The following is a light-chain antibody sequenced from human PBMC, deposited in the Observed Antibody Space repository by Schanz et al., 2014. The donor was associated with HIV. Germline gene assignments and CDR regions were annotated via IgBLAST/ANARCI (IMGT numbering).Light chain of an antibody. CDR3: SSYTRGSTYV. CDR1: SSDAGGYNY. CDR2: DVS. V-gene: IGLV2-14*03. Sequence: QSVLTQPASVSGSPGQSITIPCTGTSSDAGGYNYVPWYQQHPGKAPKLIIYDVSNRPSGVSDRFSGSKSGNTASLTISGLQAEDEADYYCSSYTRGSTYVFGSGTKLTVL. J-gene: IGLJ1*01.